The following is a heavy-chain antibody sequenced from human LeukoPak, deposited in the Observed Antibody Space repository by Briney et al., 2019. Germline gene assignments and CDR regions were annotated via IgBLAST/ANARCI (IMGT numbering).Heavy chain of an antibody. J-gene: IGHJ3*02. CDR1: GYTFTGYY. CDR3: ARGGYGDYGDDAFDI. V-gene: IGHV1-2*02. CDR2: INPNSGGT. D-gene: IGHD4-17*01. Sequence: VASVKVSCKASGYTFTGYYMHWVRQAPGQGLEWMGWINPNSGGTNYAQKFQGRVTMTRDTSISTAYMELSRLRSDDTAVYYCARGGYGDYGDDAFDIWGQGTMLTVSS.